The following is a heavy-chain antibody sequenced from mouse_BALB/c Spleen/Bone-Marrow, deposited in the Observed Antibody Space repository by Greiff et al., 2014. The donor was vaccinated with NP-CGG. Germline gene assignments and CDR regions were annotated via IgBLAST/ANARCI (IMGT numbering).Heavy chain of an antibody. CDR1: GFTFSNYW. Sequence: VQLKESGGGLVQPGGSMKLSCVASGFTFSNYWMNWVRQSPEKGLEWVAEIRLKSNNYATHYAESVKGRFTISRDDSKSSVYLQMNNLRAEDTGIYYCTRGNWFAYWGQGTLVTVSA. V-gene: IGHV6-6*02. J-gene: IGHJ3*01. CDR3: TRGNWFAY. CDR2: IRLKSNNYAT. D-gene: IGHD2-1*01.